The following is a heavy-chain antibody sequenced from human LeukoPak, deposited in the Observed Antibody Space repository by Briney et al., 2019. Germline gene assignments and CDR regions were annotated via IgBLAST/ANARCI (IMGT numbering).Heavy chain of an antibody. D-gene: IGHD6-19*01. CDR1: GFNFSSYE. J-gene: IGHJ4*02. CDR3: ATDGRSSGWYGFDY. CDR2: ITSSGNIT. Sequence: GGSLRLSCAASGFNFSSYEMNWVRQAPGKGLEWISYITSSGNITYYADSVKGRFTISRDNAKNSMYLQMNSLRAEDTAVYYCATDGRSSGWYGFDYWGQGILVTVSS. V-gene: IGHV3-48*03.